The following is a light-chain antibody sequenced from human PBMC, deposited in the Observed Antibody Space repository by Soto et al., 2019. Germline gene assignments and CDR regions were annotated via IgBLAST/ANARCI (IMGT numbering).Light chain of an antibody. CDR2: DTS. J-gene: IGKJ4*01. CDR3: QQRSSWPL. Sequence: EIVMTQSPATLSLSPGERATLSCRASQSVSSSYLSWYQQKPGQAPRLLIYDTSKRAAGIPARFSGSGSGTDFTLTISSLEPEDFAVYYCQQRSSWPLFGGGTKVDIK. V-gene: IGKV3-11*01. CDR1: QSVSSSY.